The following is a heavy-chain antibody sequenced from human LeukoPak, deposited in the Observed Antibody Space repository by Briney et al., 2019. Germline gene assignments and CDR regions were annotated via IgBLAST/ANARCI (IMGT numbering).Heavy chain of an antibody. CDR1: GFIFNVRG. V-gene: IGHV3-21*06. J-gene: IGHJ6*02. D-gene: IGHD6-19*01. CDR2: IPSSGNDI. Sequence: GGSLRLSCTASGFIFNVRGMTWVRQAPGKGLEWVSTIPSSGNDIYYADSVKGRFTSSRDNAKNSVYLQMNSLTADDMATYYCSRDGSGWSRDVWGPGTTVIVSS. CDR3: SRDGSGWSRDV.